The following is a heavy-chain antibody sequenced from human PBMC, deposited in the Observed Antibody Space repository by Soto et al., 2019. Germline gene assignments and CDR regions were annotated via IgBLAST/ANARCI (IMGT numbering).Heavy chain of an antibody. D-gene: IGHD1-26*01. CDR3: TRDDSGLGIDY. CDR1: GFNFRDFW. Sequence: GSLRLSCEASGFNFRDFWMHWVRQPPGKGPEWVSNIPSDGRDVSYADSVRGRFTISRDDARNTLYLQMSDLRVEDTAIYYCTRDDSGLGIDYWGQGTQVTVSS. CDR2: IPSDGRDV. V-gene: IGHV3-74*01. J-gene: IGHJ4*02.